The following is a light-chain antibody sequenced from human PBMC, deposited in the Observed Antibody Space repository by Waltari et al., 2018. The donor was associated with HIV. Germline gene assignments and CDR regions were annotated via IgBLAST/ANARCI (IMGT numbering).Light chain of an antibody. J-gene: IGLJ2*01. V-gene: IGLV1-40*01. CDR3: QSYDSALSGSV. Sequence: QSVLTQPPSVSGAPGQRAPLSCPGSSSNIGAGSAAPRYQHLPGTAPKLVIYSNDNRPSGVPDRFSGSKSGTSASLAITGLQAEDDADYYCQSYDSALSGSVFGGGTKLTVL. CDR2: SND. CDR1: SSNIGAGSA.